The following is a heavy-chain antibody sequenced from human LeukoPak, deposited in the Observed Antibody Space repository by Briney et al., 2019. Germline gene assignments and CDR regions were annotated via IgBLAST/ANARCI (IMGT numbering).Heavy chain of an antibody. D-gene: IGHD6-13*01. CDR2: INPNSGGT. Sequence: ASVKVSCKASGYTFTSYGISWVRQAPGQGLEWMGWINPNSGGTNYAQKFQGRVTMTRDTSISTAYMELSSLRSEDTAVYYCARGTLPLTHSSSWETPPIDYWGQGILVTVSS. CDR3: ARGTLPLTHSSSWETPPIDY. V-gene: IGHV1-2*02. J-gene: IGHJ4*02. CDR1: GYTFTSYG.